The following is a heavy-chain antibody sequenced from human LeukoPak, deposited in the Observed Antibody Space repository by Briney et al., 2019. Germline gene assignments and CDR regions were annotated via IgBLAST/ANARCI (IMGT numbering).Heavy chain of an antibody. CDR1: GFTFSSYW. J-gene: IGHJ4*02. V-gene: IGHV3-7*01. Sequence: GGSLRLSCAASGFTFSSYWMSWVRQAPGKGLEWVANIKQDGSNKYYADSVKGRFTISRDNSKNTLYLEMNSLRAEDTAVYYCARVVAAAYFDYWGQGTLVTVSS. D-gene: IGHD6-13*01. CDR3: ARVVAAAYFDY. CDR2: IKQDGSNK.